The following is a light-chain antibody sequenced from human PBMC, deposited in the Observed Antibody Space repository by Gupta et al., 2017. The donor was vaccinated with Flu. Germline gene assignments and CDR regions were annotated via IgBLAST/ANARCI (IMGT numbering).Light chain of an antibody. Sequence: ERATLSCRASQSVSSNLAWYQQKPGQAPRLLIYGASTRATGIPARFSGSGSGTEFTLTISSLQSEDCAVYYCQQYNNWPMYTFGQGTKLEIK. V-gene: IGKV3-15*01. CDR2: GAS. J-gene: IGKJ2*01. CDR3: QQYNNWPMYT. CDR1: QSVSSN.